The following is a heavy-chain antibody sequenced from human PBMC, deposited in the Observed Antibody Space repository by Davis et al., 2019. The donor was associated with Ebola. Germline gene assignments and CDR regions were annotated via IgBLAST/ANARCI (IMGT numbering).Heavy chain of an antibody. J-gene: IGHJ6*02. CDR3: ARRAFTIFGVVDGMDV. D-gene: IGHD3-3*01. CDR1: GGSISSGGYS. V-gene: IGHV4-61*08. Sequence: GSLRLSCAVSGGSISSGGYSWSWIRQPPGKGLEWIGYIYYSGSTNYNPSLKSRVTISVDTSKNQFSLKLSSVTAADTAVYYCARRAFTIFGVVDGMDVWGQGTTVTVSS. CDR2: IYYSGST.